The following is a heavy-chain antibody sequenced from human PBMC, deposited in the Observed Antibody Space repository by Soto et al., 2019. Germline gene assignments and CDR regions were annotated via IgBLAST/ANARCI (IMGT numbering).Heavy chain of an antibody. CDR3: ARLTSGNHDNY. CDR1: GDSISNHNYH. J-gene: IGHJ4*01. CDR2: IYYLGNT. D-gene: IGHD1-26*01. V-gene: IGHV4-39*01. Sequence: TDTPALTCTVYGDSISNHNYHWGWIRQPPGKGLEWIGSIYYLGNTYYNPSLKSRVTISVDTSKNQFSLKLSSVTAADTAVYYCARLTSGNHDNYWGHVTLLSVS.